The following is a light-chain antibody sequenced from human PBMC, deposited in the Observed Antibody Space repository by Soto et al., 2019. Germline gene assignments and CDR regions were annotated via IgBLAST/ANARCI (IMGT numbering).Light chain of an antibody. CDR2: GVS. V-gene: IGLV2-14*01. CDR1: SSDVGTYNY. J-gene: IGLJ1*01. CDR3: SSSTSSSTLYV. Sequence: QSALTQPASVSGSPGQSITISCTGSSSDVGTYNYVSWYQQHPGKAPKLMIYGVSNRPSGVSNRFSGSKSGNTASLTISGLQAEDEADYYCSSSTSSSTLYVFGTGTKLTVL.